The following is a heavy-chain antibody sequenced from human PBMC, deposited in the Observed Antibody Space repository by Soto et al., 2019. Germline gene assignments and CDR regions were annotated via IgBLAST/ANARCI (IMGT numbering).Heavy chain of an antibody. V-gene: IGHV5-51*01. CDR1: GYSFTSYW. CDR2: IYPGDSDT. CDR3: ATIAAAGTEASYYYYYGMDV. J-gene: IGHJ6*02. Sequence: PGESLKISCKGSGYSFTSYWIGWVRQMPGKGLEWMGIIYPGDSDTRYSPSFQGQVTISADKSISTAYLQWSSLKASDTAMYYCATIAAAGTEASYYYYYGMDVWGQGTTVTVSS. D-gene: IGHD6-13*01.